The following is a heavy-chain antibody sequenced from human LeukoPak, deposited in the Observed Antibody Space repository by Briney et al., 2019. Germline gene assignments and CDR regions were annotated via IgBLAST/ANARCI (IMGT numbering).Heavy chain of an antibody. V-gene: IGHV4-39*01. J-gene: IGHJ6*03. CDR1: GGSVISTNYY. CDR2: ISYGGRT. Sequence: SETLSLTCTVSGGSVISTNYYWAWIRRPPGKGLEWIGTISYGGRTYYNPSLKSRVTLSVDSSRNQLSLKLNSMTAADTAVYYCARADGYYYYMDVWGKGTTVTVSS. CDR3: ARADGYYYYMDV.